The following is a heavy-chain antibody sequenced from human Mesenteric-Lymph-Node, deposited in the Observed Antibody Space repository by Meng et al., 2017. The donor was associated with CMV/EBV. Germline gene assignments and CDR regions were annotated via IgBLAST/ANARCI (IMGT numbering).Heavy chain of an antibody. CDR1: GGSFSCYY. D-gene: IGHD4-23*01. J-gene: IGHJ4*02. CDR3: ARHQRWLKSEGGFNY. V-gene: IGHV4-34*01. Sequence: VQLQQWGAGLLKLSETLPLTCAVYGGSFSCYYWSCIRQPPGKGLEWIGAINHSGSTNYNPSLKSRVTISVDTSKNQFSLKLSSVTAADTAVYYCARHQRWLKSEGGFNYWGQGTLVTVSS. CDR2: INHSGST.